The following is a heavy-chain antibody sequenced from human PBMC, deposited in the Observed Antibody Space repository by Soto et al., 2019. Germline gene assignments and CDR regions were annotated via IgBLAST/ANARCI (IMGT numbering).Heavy chain of an antibody. V-gene: IGHV1-69*02. D-gene: IGHD3-22*01. CDR2: IIPILGIA. CDR1: GGTFSSYT. CDR3: ARYLSDYYDSSGYYYPRDAFDI. J-gene: IGHJ3*02. Sequence: QVQLVQSGAEVKKPGSSVKVSCKASGGTFSSYTISWVRQAPGQGLEWMGRIIPILGIANYAQKFQGRVTITADKSTSTAYMELSSLRSEDTAVYYCARYLSDYYDSSGYYYPRDAFDIWGQGTMVTVSS.